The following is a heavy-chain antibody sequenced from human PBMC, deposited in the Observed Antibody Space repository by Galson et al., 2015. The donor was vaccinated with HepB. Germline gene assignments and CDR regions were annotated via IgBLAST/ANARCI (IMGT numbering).Heavy chain of an antibody. V-gene: IGHV3-23*01. D-gene: IGHD3/OR15-3a*01. CDR3: AKGYDFWSGYYSPYFDY. CDR1: GFTFSSYA. J-gene: IGHJ4*02. Sequence: SLRLSCAASGFTFSSYAMSWVRQAPGKGLEWVSAISGSGGSTYYADSVKGRFTISRDNSKNTLYLQMNSLRAEDTAVYYCAKGYDFWSGYYSPYFDYWGQGTLVTVSS. CDR2: ISGSGGST.